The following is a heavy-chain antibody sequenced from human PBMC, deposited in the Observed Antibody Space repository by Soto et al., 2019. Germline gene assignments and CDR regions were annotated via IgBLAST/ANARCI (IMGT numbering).Heavy chain of an antibody. D-gene: IGHD3-3*01. CDR3: ARDLGGVQEAYDFWSGYWPDFDY. V-gene: IGHV1-18*01. J-gene: IGHJ4*02. CDR2: ISAYNGNI. Sequence: ASVKVSCKASGYTFTSYGISWVRQAPGQGLEWMGWISAYNGNINYAQKLQGRVTMTTDTSTSTAYMELRSLRSDDTAVYYCARDLGGVQEAYDFWSGYWPDFDYWGQGTLVTVSS. CDR1: GYTFTSYG.